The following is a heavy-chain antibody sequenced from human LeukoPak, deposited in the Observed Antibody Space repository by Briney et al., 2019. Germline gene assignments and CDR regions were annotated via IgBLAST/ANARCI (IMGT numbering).Heavy chain of an antibody. V-gene: IGHV3-23*01. CDR1: GFTFDDYA. Sequence: GGSLRLSCAASGFTFDDYAMHWVRQAPGKGLEWVSGISGSGGSTYYADPVKGRFTISRDNSKNTLYLQMNSLRAEDTAVYYCAKSRDGYNSATDYWGQGTLVTVSS. D-gene: IGHD5-24*01. J-gene: IGHJ4*02. CDR3: AKSRDGYNSATDY. CDR2: ISGSGGST.